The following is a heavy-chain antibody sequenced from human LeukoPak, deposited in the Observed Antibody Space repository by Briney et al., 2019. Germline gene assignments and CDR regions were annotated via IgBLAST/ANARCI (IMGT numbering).Heavy chain of an antibody. CDR1: GYTFTSYD. Sequence: ASVKVSCKASGYTFTSYDINWVRQATGQGLEWMGWMNPNSGNTGYAQKFQGRVTITRNTSISTAYMELSSLRSDDTAVYYCARDYKEWELLLDYWGQGTLVTVSS. CDR3: ARDYKEWELLLDY. V-gene: IGHV1-8*03. J-gene: IGHJ4*02. CDR2: MNPNSGNT. D-gene: IGHD1-26*01.